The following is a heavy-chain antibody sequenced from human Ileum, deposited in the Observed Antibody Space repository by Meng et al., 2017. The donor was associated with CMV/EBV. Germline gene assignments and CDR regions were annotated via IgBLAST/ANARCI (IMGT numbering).Heavy chain of an antibody. J-gene: IGHJ4*02. D-gene: IGHD3-16*01. CDR3: ARAPRSVGGYDY. CDR1: GGPSSTYY. CDR2: IYYSGSA. V-gene: IGHV4-59*01. Sequence: LTCTVSGGPSSTYYWSWIRQPPGKGLEWIGYIYYSGSANYNPSLTSRVTISVDTSKKQFSLKLRSVTAADTAMYFCARAPRSVGGYDYWGQGTLVTVSS.